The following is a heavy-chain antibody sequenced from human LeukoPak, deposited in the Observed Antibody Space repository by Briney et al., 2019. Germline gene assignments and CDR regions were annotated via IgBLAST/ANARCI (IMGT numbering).Heavy chain of an antibody. V-gene: IGHV4-30-4*01. CDR2: IYYSGST. Sequence: SETLSLTCTVSGGSISSGDYYWSWIRQPPGKGLEWIGYIYYSGSTYYNPSLKSRVTISVDTPKNQFSLKLSSVTAADTAVYYCARTGLQHWYFDLWGRGTLVTVSS. CDR1: GGSISSGDYY. CDR3: ARTGLQHWYFDL. D-gene: IGHD1-1*01. J-gene: IGHJ2*01.